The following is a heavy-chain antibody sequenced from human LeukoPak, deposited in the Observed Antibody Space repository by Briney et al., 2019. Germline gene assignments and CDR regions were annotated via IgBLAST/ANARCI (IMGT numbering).Heavy chain of an antibody. CDR2: FDPEDGET. Sequence: PGGSLRLSCAASGFTFNNYWMSWVRQAPGKGLEWMGGFDPEDGETFYAQKFQGRVTMTKDTSTDTAYMELSSLRSEDTAVYYCTTDYYYDSSGSYYTIDYWGQGTLVTVSS. V-gene: IGHV1-24*01. J-gene: IGHJ4*02. CDR1: GFTFNNYW. D-gene: IGHD3-22*01. CDR3: TTDYYYDSSGSYYTIDY.